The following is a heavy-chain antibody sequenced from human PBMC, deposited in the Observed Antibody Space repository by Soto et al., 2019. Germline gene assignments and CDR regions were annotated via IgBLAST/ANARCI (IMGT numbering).Heavy chain of an antibody. CDR3: AKSVGAAAGLEWYYYYGMDV. J-gene: IGHJ6*02. CDR1: GFTFSSYA. CDR2: ISGSGGST. V-gene: IGHV3-23*01. Sequence: GGSLRLSCAASGFTFSSYAMSWVRQAPGKGLEWVSAISGSGGSTYYADSVKGRFTISRDNSKNTLYLQMNSLRAEDTAVYYCAKSVGAAAGLEWYYYYGMDVWGQGTTVTVSS. D-gene: IGHD6-13*01.